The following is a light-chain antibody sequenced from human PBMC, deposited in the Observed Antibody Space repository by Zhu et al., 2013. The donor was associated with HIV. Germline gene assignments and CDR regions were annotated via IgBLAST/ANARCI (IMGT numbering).Light chain of an antibody. CDR2: AAS. CDR1: QGISSY. CDR3: LQHNSYPCS. V-gene: IGKV1-9*01. J-gene: IGKJ2*04. Sequence: DIQLTQSPSFLSASVGDRVTITCWASQGISSYLAWYQQKPGRAPKLLIYAASTLQSGVPSRFSGSGSGTEFTLTISSLQPEDFATYYCLQHNSYPCSFGQGTKLEIK.